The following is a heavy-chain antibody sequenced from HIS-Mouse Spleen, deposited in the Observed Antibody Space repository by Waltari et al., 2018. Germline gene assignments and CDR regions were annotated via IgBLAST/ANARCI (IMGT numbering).Heavy chain of an antibody. Sequence: QLQLQESGPGLVKPSETLSLTCTVSGGSISSSSYYWGWIRQPPGKGLEWIGSIYYSGSTSSHPSLKSRVTISVATSKNQFSLKLSSVTAADTAVYYCAREIPYSSSWYDWYFDLWGRGTLVTVSS. CDR1: GGSISSSSYY. V-gene: IGHV4-39*07. CDR3: AREIPYSSSWYDWYFDL. D-gene: IGHD6-13*01. CDR2: IYYSGST. J-gene: IGHJ2*01.